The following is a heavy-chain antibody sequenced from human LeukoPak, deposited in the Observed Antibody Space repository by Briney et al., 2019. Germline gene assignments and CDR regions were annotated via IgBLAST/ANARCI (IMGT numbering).Heavy chain of an antibody. D-gene: IGHD6-19*01. CDR3: ARFGSGWYYFDY. Sequence: SETLSLTCAVYGGSFSGYYWSWIRQPPGKGLEWIGEINHSGSTNYIPSLKSRVTISVDTSKNQFSLKLSSVTAADTAVYYCARFGSGWYYFDYWGQGTLVTVSS. CDR2: INHSGST. CDR1: GGSFSGYY. V-gene: IGHV4-34*01. J-gene: IGHJ4*02.